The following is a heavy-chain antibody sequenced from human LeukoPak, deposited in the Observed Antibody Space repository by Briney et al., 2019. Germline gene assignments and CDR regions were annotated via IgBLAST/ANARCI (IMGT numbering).Heavy chain of an antibody. CDR3: AREWGWYYFDY. CDR1: GYTFTNYA. Sequence: GASVKVSCEASGYTFTNYAMHWVRQAPGQRLEWMGWINAGNGNTKYSQKFQGRVTITRDTSPSTAYMELSSLRSEDTAVYYCAREWGWYYFDYWGQGTLVTVSS. V-gene: IGHV1-3*01. D-gene: IGHD3-16*01. J-gene: IGHJ4*02. CDR2: INAGNGNT.